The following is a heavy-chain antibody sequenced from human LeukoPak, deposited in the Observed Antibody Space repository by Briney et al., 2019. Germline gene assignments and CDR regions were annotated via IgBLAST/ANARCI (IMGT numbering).Heavy chain of an antibody. Sequence: SETLSLTCTVSSGSISSYYWSWLRQPPGKRLEWIGYIYYSGSTNYNPSLKSRVTISVDTSKNQFSLKLSSVTAADTAVYYCARAITIGGLFDYWGQGTLVTVSS. CDR3: ARAITIGGLFDY. CDR1: SGSISSYY. D-gene: IGHD3-16*01. V-gene: IGHV4-59*01. J-gene: IGHJ4*02. CDR2: IYYSGST.